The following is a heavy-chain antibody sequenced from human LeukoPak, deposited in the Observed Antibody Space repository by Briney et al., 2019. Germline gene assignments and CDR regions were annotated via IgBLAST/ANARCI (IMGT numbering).Heavy chain of an antibody. CDR2: ISSSGNPM. Sequence: GGSLRLSCAASGFTFSSYEINWVRQAPGKGLEWVSYISSSGNPMYYADSVKGRFTISRDNAKNSLYLQMNSLRAEDTAVYYCARLTGSYYLYWGQGTLVTVSS. V-gene: IGHV3-48*03. CDR1: GFTFSSYE. CDR3: ARLTGSYYLY. J-gene: IGHJ4*02. D-gene: IGHD1-26*01.